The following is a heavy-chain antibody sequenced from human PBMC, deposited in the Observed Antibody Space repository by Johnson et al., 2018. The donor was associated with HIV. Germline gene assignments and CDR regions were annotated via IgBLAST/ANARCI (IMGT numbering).Heavy chain of an antibody. V-gene: IGHV3-30*01. CDR3: ATLGGLGSFDV. J-gene: IGHJ3*01. D-gene: IGHD6-19*01. Sequence: QVQLVESGGGVVQPGTSLRLSCIVSGFTFSTYPMHWVRQAPGKGLEWVAIISSHGDDKYYAESVGGRFTISRDNSDNTLYLQMNSVTPDDTAVYYCATLGGLGSFDVWGQGTGVIVSS. CDR1: GFTFSTYP. CDR2: ISSHGDDK.